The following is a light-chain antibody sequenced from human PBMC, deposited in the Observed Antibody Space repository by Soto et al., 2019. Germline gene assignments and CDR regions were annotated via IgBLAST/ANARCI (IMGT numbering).Light chain of an antibody. CDR1: QSVSSSY. J-gene: IGKJ5*01. CDR3: QQSSTTPLIT. Sequence: EFVLTQSPGTLSLSPGERATLSCRASQSVSSSYLAWYQQKPGQAPRLLIYGASSRATGIPDRFSGSGSGTDFTLTISSLQPEDFATYYCQQSSTTPLITFGQGTRLEI. V-gene: IGKV3-20*01. CDR2: GAS.